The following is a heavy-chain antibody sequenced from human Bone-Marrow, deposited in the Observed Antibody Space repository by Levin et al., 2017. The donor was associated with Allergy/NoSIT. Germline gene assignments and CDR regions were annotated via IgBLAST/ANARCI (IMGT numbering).Heavy chain of an antibody. CDR1: GYSFSSYW. Sequence: GESLKISCKGSGYSFSSYWINWVRQMPGKGLEWMGRIDPSDSYTNYSPSFQGHVTISADKSISTAFLQWSSLKDSDTAIFYWASPPRQVEDGAYRPGSSNAFELWGQGTMVTVS. J-gene: IGHJ3*01. CDR3: ASPPRQVEDGAYRPGSSNAFEL. CDR2: IDPSDSYT. V-gene: IGHV5-10-1*01. D-gene: IGHD4-17*01.